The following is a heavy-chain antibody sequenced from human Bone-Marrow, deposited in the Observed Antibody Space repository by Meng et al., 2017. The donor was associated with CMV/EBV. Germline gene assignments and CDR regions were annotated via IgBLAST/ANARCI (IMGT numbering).Heavy chain of an antibody. Sequence: ASVKVSCKASGYTFTSYDINWVRQATGQGLEWMGWMNPNSGNTGYAQKFQGRVTMTRNTSISTAYMELNSLRAEDTAVYYCARARPGILLWFGELSSQPLDYWGQGTLVTVSS. J-gene: IGHJ4*02. CDR1: GYTFTSYD. D-gene: IGHD3-10*01. V-gene: IGHV1-8*01. CDR3: ARARPGILLWFGELSSQPLDY. CDR2: MNPNSGNT.